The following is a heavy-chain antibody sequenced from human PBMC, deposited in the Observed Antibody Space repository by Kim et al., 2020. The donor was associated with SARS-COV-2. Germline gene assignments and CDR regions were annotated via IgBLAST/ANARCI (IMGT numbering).Heavy chain of an antibody. CDR3: ARGHSYGFSFRDYFDY. D-gene: IGHD5-18*01. CDR1: GGTLSSYA. CDR2: IIPIFGTA. V-gene: IGHV1-69*13. J-gene: IGHJ4*02. Sequence: SVKVSCKASGGTLSSYAISWVRQAPGQGLEWMGGIIPIFGTANYAQKFQGRVTITADESTSTAYMELSSLRSEDTAVYYCARGHSYGFSFRDYFDYWGQGTLVTVSS.